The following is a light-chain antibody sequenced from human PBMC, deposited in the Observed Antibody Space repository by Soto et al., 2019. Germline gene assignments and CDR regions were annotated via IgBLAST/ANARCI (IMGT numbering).Light chain of an antibody. Sequence: EIVLTQSPGTLSLSPGDRATLSCRASQSFSTSYLAWYQHKPGQAPRLLIYNTFTRATDIPDRFSGSGSGTDFTLTISRLEPEDFAVYYCQQYGGSPFTFGPVTTVDIK. CDR2: NTF. CDR3: QQYGGSPFT. V-gene: IGKV3-20*01. CDR1: QSFSTSY. J-gene: IGKJ3*01.